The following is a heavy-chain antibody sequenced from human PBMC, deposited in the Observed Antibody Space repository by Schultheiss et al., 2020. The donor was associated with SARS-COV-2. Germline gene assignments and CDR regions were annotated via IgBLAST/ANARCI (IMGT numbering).Heavy chain of an antibody. CDR2: ISYDGSNK. D-gene: IGHD1-26*01. Sequence: SCAASGFTFRSYSMNWVRQAPGKGLEWVAVISYDGSNKYYADSVKGRFTISRDNSKNTLYLQMNSLRTEDTAVYYCARDGGGEDRGSYNGPLDYWGQGTLVTVSS. J-gene: IGHJ4*02. V-gene: IGHV3-30*03. CDR3: ARDGGGEDRGSYNGPLDY. CDR1: GFTFRSYS.